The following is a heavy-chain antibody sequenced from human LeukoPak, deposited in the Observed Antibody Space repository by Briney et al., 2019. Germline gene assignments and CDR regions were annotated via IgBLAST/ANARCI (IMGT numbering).Heavy chain of an antibody. CDR2: ISSSGSTI. J-gene: IGHJ4*02. CDR3: ASSDSGWFDY. V-gene: IGHV3-48*03. CDR1: GFTFSSYE. D-gene: IGHD6-19*01. Sequence: GGSLRLSCAASGFTFSSYEMNWVRQAPGKGLEWVSYISSSGSTIYYADSVKGRFTISRDNAKNSLYLQMNSLRAEDTAVYYCASSDSGWFDYWGQGTPVTVSS.